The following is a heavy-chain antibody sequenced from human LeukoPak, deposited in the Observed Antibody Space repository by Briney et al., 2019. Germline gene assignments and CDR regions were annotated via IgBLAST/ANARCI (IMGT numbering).Heavy chain of an antibody. Sequence: GASVKVSCKASGGTFSSYAISWVRQAPGQGLEWMGGINPIFGTANYAQKFQGRVTITTDESTSTAYMELSSLRSEDTAVYYCARSESSSLRDYYYMDVWGKGTTVTVS. V-gene: IGHV1-69*05. J-gene: IGHJ6*03. CDR3: ARSESSSLRDYYYMDV. CDR2: INPIFGTA. CDR1: GGTFSSYA.